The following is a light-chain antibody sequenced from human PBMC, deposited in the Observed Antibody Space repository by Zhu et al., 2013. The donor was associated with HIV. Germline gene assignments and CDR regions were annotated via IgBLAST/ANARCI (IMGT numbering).Light chain of an antibody. CDR3: HSYDSSLNTWV. CDR1: SSNIGAGFD. J-gene: IGLJ3*02. CDR2: GNS. V-gene: IGLV1-40*01. Sequence: QSMLTQPPSVSGAPGQRVTLSCTGSSSNIGAGFDVHWYQQLPGRAPKLLIYGNSNRPSGVPDRFSGSRSGMSASLAITGLQPGDEADYYCHSYDSSLNTWVFGGGTKLTVL.